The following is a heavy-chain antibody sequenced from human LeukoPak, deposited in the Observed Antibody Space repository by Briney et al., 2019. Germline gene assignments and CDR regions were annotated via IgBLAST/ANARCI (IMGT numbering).Heavy chain of an antibody. CDR1: GGSISSYY. J-gene: IGHJ4*02. V-gene: IGHV4-59*01. Sequence: SETLSLTCTVSGGSISSYYWSWIRQPPGKGLEWIGYIYYSGSTNYNPSLKSRVTISVDTSKNQFSLKLSSVTAADTAVYYCARYGAGTGLTGWGQGTLVTVSS. CDR3: ARYGAGTGLTG. CDR2: IYYSGST. D-gene: IGHD1-7*01.